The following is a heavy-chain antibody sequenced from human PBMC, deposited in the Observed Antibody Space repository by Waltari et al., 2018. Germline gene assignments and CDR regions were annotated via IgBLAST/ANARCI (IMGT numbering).Heavy chain of an antibody. J-gene: IGHJ6*02. D-gene: IGHD3-3*01. CDR3: VRSGYYDRGGYYGMDV. CDR2: IYYSGST. CDR1: GGSISSYY. Sequence: QVQLQESGPGLVKPSETLSLTCTVSGGSISSYYWSWIRQPPGKGLEWIGYIYYSGSTNYNPSLKSRVTISVDTSKNQFSLKLSSVTAADTAVYYCVRSGYYDRGGYYGMDVWGQGTTVTVSS. V-gene: IGHV4-59*01.